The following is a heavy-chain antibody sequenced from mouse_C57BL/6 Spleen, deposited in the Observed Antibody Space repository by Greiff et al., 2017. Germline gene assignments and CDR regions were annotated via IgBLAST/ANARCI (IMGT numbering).Heavy chain of an antibody. V-gene: IGHV1-82*01. D-gene: IGHD1-1*02. CDR1: GYAFSSSW. CDR2: IYPGDGDT. CDR3: ARGREGGYFDY. Sequence: VQLQESGPELVKPGASVKISCKASGYAFSSSWMNWVKQRPGKGLEWIGRIYPGDGDTNYNGKFKGKATLTADKSSSTAYMQLSSLTSEDSAVYFCARGREGGYFDYWGQGTTLTVSS. J-gene: IGHJ2*01.